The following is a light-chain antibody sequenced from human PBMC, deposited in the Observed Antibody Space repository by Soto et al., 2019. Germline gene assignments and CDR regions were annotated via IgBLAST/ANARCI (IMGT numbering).Light chain of an antibody. CDR1: PSDIGYYNF. V-gene: IGLV2-14*03. Sequence: QSALTQPASVAGSLGQSITISCTGAPSDIGYYNFVSWYQQHPATAPKLIIYDVSHRPSGISFRCSGSKSGNTASLTISGLRAEDEAAYYCASSPGTDTPWVFGGGTKLTVL. CDR2: DVS. J-gene: IGLJ3*02. CDR3: ASSPGTDTPWV.